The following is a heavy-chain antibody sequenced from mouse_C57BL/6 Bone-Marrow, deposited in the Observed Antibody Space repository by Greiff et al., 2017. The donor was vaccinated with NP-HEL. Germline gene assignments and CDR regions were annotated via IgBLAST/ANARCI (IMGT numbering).Heavy chain of an antibody. J-gene: IGHJ3*01. CDR1: GYTFTDYY. V-gene: IGHV1-76*01. CDR3: ARGLGPFAY. CDR2: IYPGSGNT. D-gene: IGHD4-1*01. Sequence: VQLQQSGAELVRPGASVKLSCKASGYTFTDYYINWVKQRPGQGLEWIARIYPGSGNTYYNEKFKGKATLTAEQSSSTAYMQLSSLTSEDSAVYFCARGLGPFAYWGQGTLVTVSA.